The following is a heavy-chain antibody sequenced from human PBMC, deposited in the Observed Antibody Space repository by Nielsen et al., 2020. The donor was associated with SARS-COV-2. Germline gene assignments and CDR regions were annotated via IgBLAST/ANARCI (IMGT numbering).Heavy chain of an antibody. J-gene: IGHJ6*02. Sequence: GGSLRLSCAASGFTFSGSAMHWVRQASGKGLEWVGRIRSKANSYATAYAASVKGRFTISRDDSKNTAYLQMNSLKTEDTAVYYCTSSFFSTVTTDYYYYGMDVWGQGTTVTVSS. CDR1: GFTFSGSA. CDR3: TSSFFSTVTTDYYYYGMDV. V-gene: IGHV3-73*01. CDR2: IRSKANSYAT. D-gene: IGHD4-17*01.